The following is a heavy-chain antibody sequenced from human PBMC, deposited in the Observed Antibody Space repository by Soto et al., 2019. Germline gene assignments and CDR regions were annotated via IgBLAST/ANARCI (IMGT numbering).Heavy chain of an antibody. Sequence: SETLSLTCTVSGGSISSGGYYWSWIRQHPGKGLEWIGYIYYSGNTYYNPSLKSRVTISVDASKKQFSLKLSSVTAADTAVYYCARDRGGYDNSGYTDGFDIWGQGTMVTVSS. CDR2: IYYSGNT. J-gene: IGHJ3*02. D-gene: IGHD3-22*01. V-gene: IGHV4-31*03. CDR1: GGSISSGGYY. CDR3: ARDRGGYDNSGYTDGFDI.